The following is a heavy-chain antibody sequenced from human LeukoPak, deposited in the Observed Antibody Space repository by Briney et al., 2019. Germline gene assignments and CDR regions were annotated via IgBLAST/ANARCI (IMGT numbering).Heavy chain of an antibody. D-gene: IGHD2-2*01. CDR3: ARALGYCTTTSCNWYFDL. Sequence: SETLSLTCTVSGGSISTYYWSWIRQPPGKGLEWIGFIHYSGSTNYNPSLKSRVTIPVDTSKNQFSLKLSSVTAADTAVYYCARALGYCTTTSCNWYFDLWGRGTLLTVSS. J-gene: IGHJ2*01. V-gene: IGHV4-59*01. CDR2: IHYSGST. CDR1: GGSISTYY.